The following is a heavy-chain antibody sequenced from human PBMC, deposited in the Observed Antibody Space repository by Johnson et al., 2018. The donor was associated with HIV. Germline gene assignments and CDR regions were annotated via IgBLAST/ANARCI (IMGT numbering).Heavy chain of an antibody. V-gene: IGHV3-20*04. Sequence: VQLVESGGRVVRPGGSLRLSCVASGFTFDDYGMSWVRQAPGKGLEWVSGIHWNGGSTGYAESVKGRFTISRDNAKNSLYLQMNSLRAGDTAVYYCARENLGAFDLWGQGTMVTVSS. CDR1: GFTFDDYG. J-gene: IGHJ3*01. CDR2: IHWNGGST. CDR3: ARENLGAFDL. D-gene: IGHD3-16*01.